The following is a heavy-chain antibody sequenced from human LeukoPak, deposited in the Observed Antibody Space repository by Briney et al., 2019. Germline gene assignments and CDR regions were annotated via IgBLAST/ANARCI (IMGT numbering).Heavy chain of an antibody. CDR1: GFAFSTYA. D-gene: IGHD6-13*01. CDR2: ISWNGGST. Sequence: SGGSLRLSCAASGFAFSTYAMSWVRQAPGKGLEWVSGISWNGGSTGYADSVKGRFTISRDNAKNSLYLQMNSLRAEDTALYYCARCSDGSCSWDDAFDIWGQGTMVTVSS. J-gene: IGHJ3*02. CDR3: ARCSDGSCSWDDAFDI. V-gene: IGHV3-20*04.